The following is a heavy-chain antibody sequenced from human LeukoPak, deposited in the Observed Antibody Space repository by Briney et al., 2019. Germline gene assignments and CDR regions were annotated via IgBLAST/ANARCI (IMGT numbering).Heavy chain of an antibody. CDR2: IWYDGSNK. J-gene: IGHJ4*02. CDR1: GFTFSSYD. Sequence: GGSLRLSCAASGFTFSSYDMHWVRQAPGKGLEWVAVIWYDGSNKYYPDSVKGRFTISRDNSKNTLYLQMNSLRAEGTAVYYCARASLGQKHFDYWGQGTLATVSS. V-gene: IGHV3-33*01. CDR3: ARASLGQKHFDY.